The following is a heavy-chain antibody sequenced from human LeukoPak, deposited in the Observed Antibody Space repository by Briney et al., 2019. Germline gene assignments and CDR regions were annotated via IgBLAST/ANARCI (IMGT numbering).Heavy chain of an antibody. V-gene: IGHV3-23*01. Sequence: GGSLRLSCAASGFTFSSYAMSWVRQAPGKGLEWVSGISGGGGSTYYADSVKGRFTISRDNSRNTLYLQMNSPRAEDTAVYYCAILPGYSSGWYEVNYWGQGTLVTVSS. CDR1: GFTFSSYA. D-gene: IGHD6-13*01. CDR3: AILPGYSSGWYEVNY. CDR2: ISGGGGST. J-gene: IGHJ4*02.